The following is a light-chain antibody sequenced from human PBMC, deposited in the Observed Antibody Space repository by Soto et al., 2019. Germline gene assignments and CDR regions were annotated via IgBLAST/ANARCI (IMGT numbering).Light chain of an antibody. CDR1: SSDVGGYNY. J-gene: IGLJ1*01. V-gene: IGLV2-14*01. CDR3: SSYTSSSTLYV. CDR2: DVS. Sequence: LTQPASVSGSPGQSITISCIGTSSDVGGYNYVSWYQQHPGKAPKLMIYDVSNRPSGVSNRFSGSKSGNTASLTISGLQAEDEADYYCSSYTSSSTLYVFGTGTKVTVL.